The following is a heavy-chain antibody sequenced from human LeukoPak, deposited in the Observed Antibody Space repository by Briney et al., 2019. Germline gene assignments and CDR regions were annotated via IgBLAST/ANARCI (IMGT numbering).Heavy chain of an antibody. D-gene: IGHD3-22*01. V-gene: IGHV3-21*01. Sequence: PGGSLRLSCAASRFTFSSYSMNWVRQAPGKGLEWVSSISSSSSYIYYADSVKGRFTISRDNAKNSLYLQMNSLRAEDTAVYYCARAYYYDSSGYYYDYWGQGTLVTVSS. CDR1: RFTFSSYS. CDR2: ISSSSSYI. CDR3: ARAYYYDSSGYYYDY. J-gene: IGHJ4*02.